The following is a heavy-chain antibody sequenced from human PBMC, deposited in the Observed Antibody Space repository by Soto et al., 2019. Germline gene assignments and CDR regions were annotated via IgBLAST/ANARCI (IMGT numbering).Heavy chain of an antibody. CDR1: GFTFSSYA. V-gene: IGHV3-30*18. Sequence: QVQLVESGGGVVQPGRSLRLSCAASGFTFSSYAMHWVRQAPGKGLEWVAVISYDGSNKYYADSVKGRFTISRDNSKNTLYLQMNSLRAEDTAVYYCAKDQEEVGASPAFDYWGQGTLVTVSS. D-gene: IGHD1-26*01. CDR3: AKDQEEVGASPAFDY. J-gene: IGHJ4*02. CDR2: ISYDGSNK.